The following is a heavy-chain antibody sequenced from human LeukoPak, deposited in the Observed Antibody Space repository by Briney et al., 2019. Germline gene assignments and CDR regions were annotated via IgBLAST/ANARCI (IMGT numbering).Heavy chain of an antibody. D-gene: IGHD6-13*01. CDR1: GFTFSGYA. J-gene: IGHJ4*02. Sequence: PGGSLRLSCAASGFTFSGYAMTWVRQAPGKGLEWVSTISGSGSSTYYADSMKGRFTISRDNSKNTLYLQVNSLRAEDTAVYYCAKDESVIPAAVLDYWGQGTLVTVSS. CDR3: AKDESVIPAAVLDY. CDR2: ISGSGSST. V-gene: IGHV3-23*01.